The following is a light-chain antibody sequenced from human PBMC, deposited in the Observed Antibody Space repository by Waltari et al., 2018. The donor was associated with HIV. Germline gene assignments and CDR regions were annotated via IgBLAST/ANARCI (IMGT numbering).Light chain of an antibody. Sequence: DIQMSQSPSSLSASVGDRVIITCRASQDVRNALDWYQQKPGKAPKRLIYAASSLQGGVPSRFSGSGSGTGFTLTISSLQPEDFATYFCLQHNTYPLTFGGGTKVDIK. CDR2: AAS. V-gene: IGKV1-17*01. CDR1: QDVRNA. CDR3: LQHNTYPLT. J-gene: IGKJ4*01.